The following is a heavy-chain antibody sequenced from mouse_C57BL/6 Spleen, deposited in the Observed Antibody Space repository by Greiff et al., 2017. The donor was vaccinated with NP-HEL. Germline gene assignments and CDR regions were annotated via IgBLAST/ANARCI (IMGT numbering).Heavy chain of an antibody. V-gene: IGHV6-6*01. CDR3: TPIYDGYWGYFDV. CDR2: IRNKANNHAT. CDR1: GFTFSDAW. Sequence: EVKLQESGGGLVQPGGSMKLSCAASGFTFSDAWMDWVRQSPEKGLEWVAEIRNKANNHATYYAESVKGRFTISRDDSKSSVYLQMNSLRAEDTGIYYCTPIYDGYWGYFDVWGTGTTVTVSS. J-gene: IGHJ1*03. D-gene: IGHD2-3*01.